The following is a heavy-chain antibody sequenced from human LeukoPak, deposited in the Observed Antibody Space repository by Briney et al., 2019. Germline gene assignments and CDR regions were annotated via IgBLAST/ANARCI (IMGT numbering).Heavy chain of an antibody. CDR1: GFTFSSYA. J-gene: IGHJ4*02. Sequence: PGGSLRLSCAASGFTFSSYAMHWVRQAPGKGLEWVAVISYDGSNKYYADSVKGRFTISRDNSKNTLYLQMNSLRAEDTAVYYCARDGDGYTFDYWGQGTLVTVSS. CDR3: ARDGDGYTFDY. D-gene: IGHD5-24*01. CDR2: ISYDGSNK. V-gene: IGHV3-30*04.